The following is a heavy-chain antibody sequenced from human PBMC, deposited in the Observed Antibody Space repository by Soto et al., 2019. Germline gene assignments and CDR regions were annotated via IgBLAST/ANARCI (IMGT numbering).Heavy chain of an antibody. CDR2: LKHDGSED. CDR3: ARENWGRFDY. CDR1: GFTFSDWS. D-gene: IGHD7-27*01. J-gene: IGHJ4*02. V-gene: IGHV3-7*01. Sequence: EVQVVESGGDFVQPGGSLRLSCAASGFTFSDWSMSWVRQAPGKGLEWVANLKHDGSEDYYADFVKGRFTISRDNAHNSVFLEMNTLRVEDTAIYYCARENWGRFDYWGQGTQVIVSS.